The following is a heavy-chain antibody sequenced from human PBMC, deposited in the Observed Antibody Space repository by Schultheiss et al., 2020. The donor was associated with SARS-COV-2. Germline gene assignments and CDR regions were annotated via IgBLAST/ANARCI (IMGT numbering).Heavy chain of an antibody. Sequence: GGSLRLSCAASGFTFSSYSMNWVRQAPGKGLELVSYISSSSSTIYYADSVKGRFTISRDNSKNTLYLQMNSLRAEDTAVYYCARDGYSSGWNDAFDIWGQGTMVTVSS. CDR1: GFTFSSYS. D-gene: IGHD6-19*01. V-gene: IGHV3-48*01. J-gene: IGHJ3*02. CDR3: ARDGYSSGWNDAFDI. CDR2: ISSSSSTI.